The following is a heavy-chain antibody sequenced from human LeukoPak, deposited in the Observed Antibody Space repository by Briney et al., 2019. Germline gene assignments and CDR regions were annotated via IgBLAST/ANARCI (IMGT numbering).Heavy chain of an antibody. V-gene: IGHV3-9*01. J-gene: IGHJ4*02. Sequence: PGGSLRLSCAASGFTFDDYAMHWVRQAPGKGLEWVSGISWNNGSIGYADSVKGRFTISRDDAKNSLYLQMNSLRAEDTALYYCAKDLSTFGVVTTPDYWGQGTLVTVSS. CDR1: GFTFDDYA. CDR3: AKDLSTFGVVTTPDY. D-gene: IGHD3-3*01. CDR2: ISWNNGSI.